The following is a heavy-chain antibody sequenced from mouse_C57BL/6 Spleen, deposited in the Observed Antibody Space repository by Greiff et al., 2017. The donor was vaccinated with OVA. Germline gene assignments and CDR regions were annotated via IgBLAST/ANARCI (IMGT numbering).Heavy chain of an antibody. CDR3: TDDYDVYFDV. Sequence: EVKVVESGGGLVQPGGSMKLSCVASGFTFSNYWMNWVRQSPEKGLEWVAQIRLKSDNYATHYAESVKGRFTISRDDSKSSVYLQMNNLRAEDTGIYYCTDDYDVYFDVWGTGTTVTVPS. V-gene: IGHV6-3*01. D-gene: IGHD2-4*01. CDR1: GFTFSNYW. J-gene: IGHJ1*03. CDR2: IRLKSDNYAT.